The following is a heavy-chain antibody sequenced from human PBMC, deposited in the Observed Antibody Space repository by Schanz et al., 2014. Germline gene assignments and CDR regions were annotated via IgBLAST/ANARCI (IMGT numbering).Heavy chain of an antibody. CDR1: GFTFSSYA. Sequence: EVQLLESGGGLVQPGGSLRLSCAASGFTFSSYAMSWVRQAPGKGLEWVSAISGSGGDTYYADSVKGRFTISRDNSKNGLLLQKNSAGAEGTAVYYCAKGQLRSYDFDYWGQGTLVTVSS. V-gene: IGHV3-23*01. D-gene: IGHD6-6*01. J-gene: IGHJ4*02. CDR2: ISGSGGDT. CDR3: AKGQLRSYDFDY.